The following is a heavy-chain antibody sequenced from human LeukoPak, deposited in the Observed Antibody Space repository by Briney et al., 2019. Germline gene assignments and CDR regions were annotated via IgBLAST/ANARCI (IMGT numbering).Heavy chain of an antibody. J-gene: IGHJ3*02. V-gene: IGHV4-59*01. D-gene: IGHD5-18*01. CDR3: ARGGYSYNDAFDI. CDR2: IYYSGST. Sequence: ASETLSLTCTVSGGPISSYCWRWIRQPPGKGLEWIGYIYYSGSTNYNPSLKSRVTISVDTSKNQFSLKLSSVTAADTAVYYCARGGYSYNDAFDIWGQGTMVTVSS. CDR1: GGPISSYC.